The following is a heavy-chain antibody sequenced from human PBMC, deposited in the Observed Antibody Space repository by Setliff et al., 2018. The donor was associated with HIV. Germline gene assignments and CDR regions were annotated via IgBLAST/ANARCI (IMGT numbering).Heavy chain of an antibody. V-gene: IGHV4-34*01. J-gene: IGHJ6*03. CDR2: INHGGTI. CDR3: ARGRLIFGVAKGYYYYMDV. Sequence: SETLSLTCSVFDGSFNGYFWTWIRQSTGRGLEWIGDINHGGTINYNPSLKSRVTISIDTSKNQFFLKLTSVTAADTAVYYCARGRLIFGVAKGYYYYMDVWVKGTTVTVAS. CDR1: DGSFNGYF. D-gene: IGHD3-3*01.